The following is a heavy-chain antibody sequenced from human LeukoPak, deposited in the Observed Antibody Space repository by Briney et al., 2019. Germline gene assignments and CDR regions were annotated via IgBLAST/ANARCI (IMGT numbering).Heavy chain of an antibody. CDR2: ISSSSSYI. J-gene: IGHJ6*04. CDR3: AREGYYGSGSYGNYYGMDV. V-gene: IGHV3-21*01. D-gene: IGHD3-10*01. Sequence: PGGSLRLSCAASGFTFSSYSMNWARQAPGKGLEWVSSISSSSSYIYYADSVKGRFTISRDNAKNSLYLQMNSLRAEDTAVCYCAREGYYGSGSYGNYYGMDVWGKGTTVTVSS. CDR1: GFTFSSYS.